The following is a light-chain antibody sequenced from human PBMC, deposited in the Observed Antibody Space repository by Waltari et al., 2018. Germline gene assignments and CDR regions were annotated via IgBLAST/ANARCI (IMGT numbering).Light chain of an antibody. CDR2: RDN. CDR3: AGWDDSLNGV. CDR1: GSNIGIHT. V-gene: IGLV1-44*01. J-gene: IGLJ3*02. Sequence: QSVLTQPPSASGTPGPRVIISCSGSGSNIGIHTVNWYRQVPGTAPELLIYRDNQRPSGVPDRFSGSKSGTSASLAISGLQSEDEADYYCAGWDDSLNGVFGGGTKLTVL.